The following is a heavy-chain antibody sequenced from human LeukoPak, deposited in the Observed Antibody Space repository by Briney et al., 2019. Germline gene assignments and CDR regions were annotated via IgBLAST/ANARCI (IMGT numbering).Heavy chain of an antibody. D-gene: IGHD1-7*01. CDR2: TYYRSKWYN. CDR3: ARRGTSGNYQMLHFDS. J-gene: IGHJ4*02. CDR1: GDSVSSNSAA. V-gene: IGHV6-1*01. Sequence: SQTLSLTCAISGDSVSSNSAAWNWIRQSPSRGLEWLGRTYYRSKWYNFYAVSVKSRIIINPDTSKNQFSLTLSSVTAADTAVYYCARRGTSGNYQMLHFDSWGQGILVTVSS.